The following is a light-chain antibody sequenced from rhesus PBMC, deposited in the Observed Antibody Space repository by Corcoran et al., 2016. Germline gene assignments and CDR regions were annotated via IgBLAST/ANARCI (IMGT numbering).Light chain of an antibody. CDR2: DAA. J-gene: IGKJ1*01. V-gene: IGKV1-25*02. CDR1: QGITRY. CDR3: QKYDSLPPT. Sequence: DIQMTQSPSSVSASVGDRVTITCRASQGITRYLAWYQQKPGKAPKLLIYDAATLQSGVPSRFSGSGSGTEFTLTISSLQPEDFATYYCQKYDSLPPTFGQGTKVEIK.